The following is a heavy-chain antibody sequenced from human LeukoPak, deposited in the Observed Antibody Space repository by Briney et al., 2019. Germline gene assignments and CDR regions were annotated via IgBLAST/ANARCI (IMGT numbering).Heavy chain of an antibody. D-gene: IGHD5-18*01. J-gene: IGHJ4*02. CDR2: IYPDDSDT. CDR3: ARLSRAGYNSGYFEY. Sequence: GESLKISCKASGDTFTTYWIGWVRQMPGKGLEWMGIIYPDDSDTRYSPSFQGQVTISADDSISTAYLQWSSLKASDTAMYFGARLSRAGYNSGYFEYWGRGTPITVSS. V-gene: IGHV5-51*01. CDR1: GDTFTTYW.